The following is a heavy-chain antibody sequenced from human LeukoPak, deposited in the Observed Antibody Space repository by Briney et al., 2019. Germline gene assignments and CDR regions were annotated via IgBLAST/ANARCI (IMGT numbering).Heavy chain of an antibody. Sequence: GASVKVSCKASGYTFTSYGISWVRQAPGKGLEWMGWINPNSGGTNYAQKFQGRVTMTRDTSISTAYMELSRLRSDDTAVYYCAREGGGDYVWGSYSDYWGQETLVTVSS. D-gene: IGHD3-16*01. CDR1: GYTFTSYG. CDR2: INPNSGGT. V-gene: IGHV1-2*02. J-gene: IGHJ4*02. CDR3: AREGGGDYVWGSYSDY.